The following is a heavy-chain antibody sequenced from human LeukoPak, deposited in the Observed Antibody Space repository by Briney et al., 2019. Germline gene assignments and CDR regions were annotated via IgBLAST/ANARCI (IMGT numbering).Heavy chain of an antibody. CDR3: ARATNDYYDSSGYYRD. J-gene: IGHJ4*02. D-gene: IGHD3-22*01. CDR1: GFTFSSYS. CDR2: ISSSSSYI. Sequence: GRSLRPSCAASGFTFSSYSMNWVRQALGKGLEWVSSISSSSSYIYYADSVKGRFTISRDNAKNSLYLQMNSLRAEDTAVYYCARATNDYYDSSGYYRDWGQGTLVTVSS. V-gene: IGHV3-21*01.